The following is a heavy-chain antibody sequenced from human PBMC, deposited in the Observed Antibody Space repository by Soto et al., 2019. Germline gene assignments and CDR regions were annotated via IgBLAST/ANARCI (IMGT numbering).Heavy chain of an antibody. J-gene: IGHJ4*02. CDR2: IYYSGST. V-gene: IGHV4-39*01. CDR3: ATRGKYSSGWSIDY. Sequence: LVTHSHPRTVADGSIRSLGGHWVCIHQPPGKGLEWIGSIYYSGSTYYNPSLKSRVTISVDTSKNQFSLKLSSVTAADTAVYYCATRGKYSSGWSIDYWGQGTLGT. D-gene: IGHD6-19*01. CDR1: DGSIRSLGGH.